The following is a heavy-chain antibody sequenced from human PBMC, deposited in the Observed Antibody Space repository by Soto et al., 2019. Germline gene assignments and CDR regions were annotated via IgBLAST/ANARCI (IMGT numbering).Heavy chain of an antibody. CDR3: AKSPAMWAGEYDFLSNYEFDY. CDR1: GFTFSSYA. Sequence: EVQLLESGGGLVQPGGSLRLSCAASGFTFSSYAMSWVRQAPGKGLEWVSAISGSGGSTYYADSVKGRFSISRDNSKNTPYLQMNSLRGEDTAVYYCAKSPAMWAGEYDFLSNYEFDYWGQGTLVTVSS. CDR2: ISGSGGST. J-gene: IGHJ4*02. D-gene: IGHD3-3*01. V-gene: IGHV3-23*01.